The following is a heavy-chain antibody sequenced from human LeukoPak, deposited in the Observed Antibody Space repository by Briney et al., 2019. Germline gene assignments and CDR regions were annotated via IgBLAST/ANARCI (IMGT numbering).Heavy chain of an antibody. CDR2: INPSGGST. CDR1: GGTFSSYA. J-gene: IGHJ4*02. Sequence: GASVKVSRKASGGTFSSYAISWVRQAPGQGLEWMGIINPSGGSTSYAQKFQGRVTMTRDTSTSTVYMELSSLRSEDTAVYYCAKAFTMVRGVKAAGYWGQGTLVTVSS. CDR3: AKAFTMVRGVKAAGY. D-gene: IGHD3-10*01. V-gene: IGHV1-46*01.